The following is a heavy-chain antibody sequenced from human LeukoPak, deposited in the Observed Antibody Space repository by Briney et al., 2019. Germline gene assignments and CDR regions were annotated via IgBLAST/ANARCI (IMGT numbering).Heavy chain of an antibody. V-gene: IGHV3-11*01. CDR1: GFTFSDYY. J-gene: IGHJ6*02. CDR2: ITIVVGAT. Sequence: PGGSLRLSCAASGFTFSDYYMTWNRQAPEKGLEWISHITIVVGATYYADSVKGRFTISRDNAKKSLYLQMNSLRVEDTAIYYCARGHYEMDVWGQGTTVTVSS. CDR3: ARGHYEMDV.